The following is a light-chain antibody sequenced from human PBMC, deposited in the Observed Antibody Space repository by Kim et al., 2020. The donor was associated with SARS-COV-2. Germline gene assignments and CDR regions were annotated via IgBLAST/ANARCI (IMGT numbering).Light chain of an antibody. CDR1: SLRSSY. CDR2: GKN. CDR3: NSRDSNDNVV. Sequence: SSELTQDPAVSVALGQTVRITCQGDSLRSSYATWYQQKPGQAPILVIYGKNNRPSGIPDRFSGSSSGNTASLTITGTQAGDEAEYYCNSRDSNDNVVFGGGTQLTVL. V-gene: IGLV3-19*01. J-gene: IGLJ2*01.